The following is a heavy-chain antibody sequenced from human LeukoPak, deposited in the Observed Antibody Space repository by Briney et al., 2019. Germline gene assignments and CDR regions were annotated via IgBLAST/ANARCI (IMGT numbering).Heavy chain of an antibody. CDR3: AGYSSGWSSGGGY. V-gene: IGHV4-39*01. D-gene: IGHD6-19*01. Sequence: SETLSLTCTVSGGSISSLTYYWGWIRQPPGKGLEWIAGIYYSGTTYYSPSLKSRVTISVNRSNNQFSLRLTSVTAADTAVYFCAGYSSGWSSGGGYWGQGTLVTVSS. J-gene: IGHJ4*02. CDR2: IYYSGTT. CDR1: GGSISSLTYY.